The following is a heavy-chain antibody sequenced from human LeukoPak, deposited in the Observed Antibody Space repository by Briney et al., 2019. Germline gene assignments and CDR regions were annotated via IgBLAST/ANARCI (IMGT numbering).Heavy chain of an antibody. CDR1: GGSISSYY. J-gene: IGHJ4*02. Sequence: SETLSLPCTVSGGSISSYYWSWIRQPPGKGLEWIGYIYTSGSTNYNPSLKSRVTISVDTSKNQFSLKLSSVTAADTAVYYCARRDDHFDYWGQGTLVTVSS. CDR2: IYTSGST. CDR3: ARRDDHFDY. D-gene: IGHD2-21*02. V-gene: IGHV4-4*09.